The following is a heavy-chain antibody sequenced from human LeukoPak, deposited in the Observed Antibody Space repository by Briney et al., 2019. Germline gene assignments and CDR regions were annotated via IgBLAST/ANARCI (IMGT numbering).Heavy chain of an antibody. CDR3: ARDPTYYYDSSGYRYFDY. CDR1: GFTFSSYA. Sequence: QAGGSLRLSCAASGFTFSSYAMHWVRQAPGKGLEYVSAISSNGGSTYYANSVKGRFTISRDNAKNSLYLQMNSLRAEDTAVYYCARDPTYYYDSSGYRYFDYWGQGTLVTVSS. D-gene: IGHD3-22*01. J-gene: IGHJ4*02. V-gene: IGHV3-64*01. CDR2: ISSNGGST.